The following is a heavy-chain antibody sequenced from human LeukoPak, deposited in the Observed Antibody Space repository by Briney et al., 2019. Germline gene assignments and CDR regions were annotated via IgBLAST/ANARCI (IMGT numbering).Heavy chain of an antibody. J-gene: IGHJ4*02. V-gene: IGHV5-51*01. CDR2: IYPGDSDT. CDR3: ARLDYSSSWAYFDY. D-gene: IGHD6-13*01. Sequence: GESLKISCQGSGYSFTTYWIGWVRQMPGKGLEWMGIIYPGDSDTRYSPSFQGQVTISADKSINTAYLQWSSLKASDTAMYYCARLDYSSSWAYFDYWGQGTLVTVSS. CDR1: GYSFTTYW.